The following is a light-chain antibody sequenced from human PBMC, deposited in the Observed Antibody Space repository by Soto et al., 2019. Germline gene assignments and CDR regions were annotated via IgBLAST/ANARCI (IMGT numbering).Light chain of an antibody. CDR2: GAS. Sequence: EIVMTQSPATLSVSPGERATLSCRASQSVSSNLAWYQQKPGQAPRLLIYGASTRATGIPARFSGSGSGTDFTLTISSLQSEDFAVYYCQQNNNWPRTYGQGTKVDIK. CDR3: QQNNNWPRT. J-gene: IGKJ1*01. V-gene: IGKV3-15*01. CDR1: QSVSSN.